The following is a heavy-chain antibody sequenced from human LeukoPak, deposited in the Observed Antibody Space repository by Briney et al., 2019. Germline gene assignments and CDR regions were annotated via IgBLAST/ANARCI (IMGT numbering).Heavy chain of an antibody. CDR1: GGSIRSSSYY. D-gene: IGHD6-13*01. V-gene: IGHV4-39*01. CDR3: ARRWIAAAARGWFDP. J-gene: IGHJ5*02. CDR2: IYYSGST. Sequence: SETLSLTCTVSGGSIRSSSYYWGWIRQPPGKGLEWIGSIYYSGSTYYNPSLKSRVTISVDTSKNQFSLKLSSVTAADTAVYYCARRWIAAAARGWFDPWGQGTLVTVSS.